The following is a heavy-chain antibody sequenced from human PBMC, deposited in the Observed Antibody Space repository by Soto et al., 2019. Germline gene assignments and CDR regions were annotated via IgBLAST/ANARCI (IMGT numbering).Heavy chain of an antibody. D-gene: IGHD5-12*01. CDR1: GFTFSSYE. Sequence: EVQLVESGGGLVQPGGSLRLSCEASGFTFSSYEMPWFRQVTGKGLEWVSAIGTAGDTYYPGSVKGRFTISRENAKNSLYLQMNSLRAGDTAVYYCARSGYVTAYGMDVWGQGTTVTVSS. CDR3: ARSGYVTAYGMDV. V-gene: IGHV3-13*01. J-gene: IGHJ6*02. CDR2: IGTAGDT.